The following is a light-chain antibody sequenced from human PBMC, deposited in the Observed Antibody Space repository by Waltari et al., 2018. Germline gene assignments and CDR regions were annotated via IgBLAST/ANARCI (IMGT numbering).Light chain of an antibody. CDR3: QKYNSAPLT. J-gene: IGKJ1*01. Sequence: DIQMTQSPSSLSASVGDRVSITCRASRDILNFLAWYQQKPGKGPGLLIYAASTLKSGVPSRFSGSGSGTEFTLTIRSLQPEDVATYYCQKYNSAPLTFGQGTKVEIK. V-gene: IGKV1-27*01. CDR1: RDILNF. CDR2: AAS.